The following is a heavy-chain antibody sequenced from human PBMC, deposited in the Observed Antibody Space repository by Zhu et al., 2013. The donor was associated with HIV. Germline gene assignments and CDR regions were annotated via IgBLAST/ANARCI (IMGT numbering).Heavy chain of an antibody. CDR2: IKPSTGAT. Sequence: QVQLVQSGAELKKPGASVKVSCKASGYSFTGDHIHWARQAPGQGLEWMGWIKPSTGATHYVQKFQGRVTMTRDTSIRTVFMELSRLTSDDTAVYYCAREKRVVVIGAWLDPWGQGTLVTVSS. CDR3: AREKRVVVIGAWLDP. CDR1: GYSFTGDH. D-gene: IGHD3-22*01. J-gene: IGHJ5*02. V-gene: IGHV1-2*02.